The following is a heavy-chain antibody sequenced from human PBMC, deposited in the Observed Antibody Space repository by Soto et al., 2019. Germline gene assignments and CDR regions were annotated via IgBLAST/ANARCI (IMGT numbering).Heavy chain of an antibody. J-gene: IGHJ4*02. CDR3: AKRRGAGGHFDY. V-gene: IGHV3-23*01. Sequence: DVQLLESGGGLVQPAGSLRLSCAASGFTFSSYAMGWVRQGPGKGLEWVAVVSIGGSTHYADSVRGRFTISRDNSKNTLSLQMNSLTAEDTAVYFCAKRRGAGGHFDYWGQGELVTVSS. CDR2: VSIGGST. CDR1: GFTFSSYA. D-gene: IGHD2-15*01.